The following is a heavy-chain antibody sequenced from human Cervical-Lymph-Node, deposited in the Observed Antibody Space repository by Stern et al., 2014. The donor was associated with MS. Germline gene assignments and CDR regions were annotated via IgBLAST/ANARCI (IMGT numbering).Heavy chain of an antibody. J-gene: IGHJ5*02. D-gene: IGHD2-21*01. CDR3: AREKIVGRGKNWFDP. Sequence: VQLVESGAEVKKPGASVKVSCKASGYTFTGYYMHWVRQAPGQGLEWMGWINPNSGGTNYAQKFQGWVTMTRDTSISTAYMELSRLRSDDTAVYYCAREKIVGRGKNWFDPWGQGTLVTVSS. CDR2: INPNSGGT. CDR1: GYTFTGYY. V-gene: IGHV1-2*04.